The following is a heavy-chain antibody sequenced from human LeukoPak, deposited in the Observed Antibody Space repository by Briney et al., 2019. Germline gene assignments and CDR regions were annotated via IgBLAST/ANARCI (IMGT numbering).Heavy chain of an antibody. CDR2: IYTSGTT. Sequence: PSQTLSLTCSVSGDSISSGSYYWSWIRQPAGEGLGWIGRIYTSGTTTYNPSLKSRVTISVDTSKNQFSLQLNSVTAADTALYYCVRDTRYDMDVWGKGTTVTVSS. V-gene: IGHV4-61*02. J-gene: IGHJ6*03. CDR1: GDSISSGSYY. CDR3: VRDTRYDMDV.